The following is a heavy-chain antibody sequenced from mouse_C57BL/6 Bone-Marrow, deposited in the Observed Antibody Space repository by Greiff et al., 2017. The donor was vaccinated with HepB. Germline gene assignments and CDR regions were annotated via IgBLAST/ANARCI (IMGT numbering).Heavy chain of an antibody. J-gene: IGHJ1*03. CDR2: INPYNGGT. CDR3: ARRRYDGYYWYFDV. D-gene: IGHD2-3*01. V-gene: IGHV1-19*01. Sequence: EVQLQQSGPVLVKPGASVKMSCKASGYTFTDYYMNWVKQSHGKSLEWIGVINPYNGGTSYNQKFKGKATLTVDKSSSTAYMELNNLTSEDSAVYYCARRRYDGYYWYFDVWGTGTTVTVSS. CDR1: GYTFTDYY.